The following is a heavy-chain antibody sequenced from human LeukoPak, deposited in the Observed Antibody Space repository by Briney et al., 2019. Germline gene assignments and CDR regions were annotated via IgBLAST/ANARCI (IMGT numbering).Heavy chain of an antibody. V-gene: IGHV4-59*01. CDR3: ARAVGSGWYRVSGINWFDP. CDR1: GGSISSYY. J-gene: IGHJ5*02. D-gene: IGHD6-19*01. Sequence: PSETLSLTCTVSGGSISSYYWSWIRQPPGKGLEWIGYIYDSGSTNYNPSLKSRVTISVDTSKNQFSLKLSSVTAADTAVYYCARAVGSGWYRVSGINWFDPWGRGTLVTVSS. CDR2: IYDSGST.